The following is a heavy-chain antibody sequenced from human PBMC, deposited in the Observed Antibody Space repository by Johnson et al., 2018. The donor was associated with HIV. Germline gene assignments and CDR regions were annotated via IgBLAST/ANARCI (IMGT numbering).Heavy chain of an antibody. D-gene: IGHD1-26*01. Sequence: VQLVESGGDLVQPGGSLRLSCIGSGFTFSRYWMSWVRQAPGKGLEWVANIKQDGSEKYYVDSVKGRFTISRDNAKNSLHLQMNGLRAEDTAVYYCARDRVHGGSYYSGAFDIWGQGTMVTVSS. CDR3: ARDRVHGGSYYSGAFDI. J-gene: IGHJ3*02. CDR2: IKQDGSEK. CDR1: GFTFSRYW. V-gene: IGHV3-7*05.